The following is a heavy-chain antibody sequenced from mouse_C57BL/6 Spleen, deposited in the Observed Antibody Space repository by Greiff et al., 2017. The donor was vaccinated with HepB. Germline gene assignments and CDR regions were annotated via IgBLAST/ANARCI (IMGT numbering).Heavy chain of an antibody. CDR2: IYWDDDK. Sequence: QVTLKVSGPGILQSSQTLSLTCSFSGFSLSTSGMGVSWIRQPSGKGLEWLAHIYWDDDKRYNPSLKSRLTISKDTSRNQVFLKITSVDTADTATYYCARSIYYDYDVGDAMDYWGQGTSVTVSS. D-gene: IGHD2-4*01. CDR3: ARSIYYDYDVGDAMDY. V-gene: IGHV8-12*01. CDR1: GFSLSTSGMG. J-gene: IGHJ4*01.